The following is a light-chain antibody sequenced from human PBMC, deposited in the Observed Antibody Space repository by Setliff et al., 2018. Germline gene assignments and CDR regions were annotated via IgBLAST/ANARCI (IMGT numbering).Light chain of an antibody. V-gene: IGLV2-14*01. CDR2: EVS. CDR1: SSDVGGYNY. Sequence: QSVLTQPAAVSGSPGQSITISCTGTSSDVGGYNYVSWYQQHPGKAPKLMIYEVSKRPSGVSDRLSGSKSGNTASLTISGLQAEDEADYYCLSYTSKTTHALFGGGTKVTVL. J-gene: IGLJ2*01. CDR3: LSYTSKTTHAL.